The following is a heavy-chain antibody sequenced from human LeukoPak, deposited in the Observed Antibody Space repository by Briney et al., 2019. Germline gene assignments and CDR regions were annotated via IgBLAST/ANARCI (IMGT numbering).Heavy chain of an antibody. CDR3: GKDEGGFAVSRGDAFDI. CDR2: ISYDGSNK. D-gene: IGHD3-16*01. V-gene: IGHV3-30*18. J-gene: IGHJ3*02. CDR1: GLIYSSFG. Sequence: PGRSLRLSCAVSGLIYSSFGMLWVRQAPGKGLEWVTDISYDGSNKYYADSVKGRFTISRDKAKSTLYLQMNSLRPEDTAGYCCGKDEGGFAVSRGDAFDIWGQGTTVTVSS.